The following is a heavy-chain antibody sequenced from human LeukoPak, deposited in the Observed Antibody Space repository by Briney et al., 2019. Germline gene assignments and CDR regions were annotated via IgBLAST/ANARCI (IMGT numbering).Heavy chain of an antibody. CDR1: GFTFSSYG. J-gene: IGHJ4*02. V-gene: IGHV3-30*12. CDR2: IRYVGSDK. Sequence: GRSLRLSCAASGFTFSSYGMHWVRQAPGKGLEWVAVIRYVGSDKYYADSVKGRFTISRDNSQNTMYLQMNSLRVEDTAVYYCARGTGIAAAGPVRYWGQGTLVTVSS. D-gene: IGHD6-13*01. CDR3: ARGTGIAAAGPVRY.